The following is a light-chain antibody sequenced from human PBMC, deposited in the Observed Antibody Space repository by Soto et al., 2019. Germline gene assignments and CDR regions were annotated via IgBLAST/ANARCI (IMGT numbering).Light chain of an antibody. Sequence: QSALTQPASVSGSPGQSITISCTGTSSDVGGYNHVSWYQQHPGKVPKLMIYEVCRRPSGISDRFSGSKSGNTASLTISGLQAEDEADYYCCSYTTTSTFVFGGGTKLTVL. CDR3: CSYTTTSTFV. CDR2: EVC. CDR1: SSDVGGYNH. V-gene: IGLV2-14*03. J-gene: IGLJ2*01.